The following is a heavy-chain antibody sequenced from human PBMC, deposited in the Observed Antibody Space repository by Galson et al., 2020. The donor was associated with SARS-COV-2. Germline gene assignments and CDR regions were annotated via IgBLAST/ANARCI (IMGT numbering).Heavy chain of an antibody. D-gene: IGHD3-22*01. CDR2: IKSKTDGGTT. V-gene: IGHV3-15*01. CDR3: TTERSDSSGYYSFPDAFDI. Sequence: GESLKISCAASGFTFSNAWMSWVRQAPGKGLEWVGRIKSKTDGGTTDYAAPVKGRFTISRDDSKNTLYLQMNSLKTEDTAVYYCTTERSDSSGYYSFPDAFDIWGQGTMVTVSS. CDR1: GFTFSNAW. J-gene: IGHJ3*02.